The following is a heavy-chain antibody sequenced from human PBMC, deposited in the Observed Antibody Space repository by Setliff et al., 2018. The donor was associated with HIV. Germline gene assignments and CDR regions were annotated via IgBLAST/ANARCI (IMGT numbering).Heavy chain of an antibody. V-gene: IGHV4-39*01. CDR3: ARGDHRIIAAAGSGWFDP. J-gene: IGHJ5*02. Sequence: SETLSLTCAVYGASISDSNSYWGWIRQPPGKRLEWLGSIYQSGSTSYNPSLSSRLTISVDTSKNQVSLKLTSVTAADTAAYYCARGDHRIIAAAGSGWFDPWGQGTLVTVSS. CDR1: GASISDSNSY. CDR2: IYQSGST. D-gene: IGHD6-13*01.